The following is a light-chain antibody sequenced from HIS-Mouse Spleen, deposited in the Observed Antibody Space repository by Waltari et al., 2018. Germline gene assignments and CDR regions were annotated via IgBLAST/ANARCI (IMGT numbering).Light chain of an antibody. CDR1: QDISNY. V-gene: IGKV1-33*01. J-gene: IGKJ3*01. Sequence: DIQMTQSPSSLSASVGDRVTITCQASQDISNYLNWYQQKPGKAPKLLIYDASNLETGVPSRFGGSGSGTDFTFTISSLQPEDIATYYCQQYDNLPPLFTFGPGTKVDIK. CDR3: QQYDNLPPLFT. CDR2: DAS.